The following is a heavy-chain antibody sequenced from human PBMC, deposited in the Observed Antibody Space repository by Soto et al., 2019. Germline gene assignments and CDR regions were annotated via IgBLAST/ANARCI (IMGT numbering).Heavy chain of an antibody. D-gene: IGHD2-21*01. CDR2: MNPDGSTR. CDR1: GFTFSSNW. CDR3: ARGGEVGAGQYSLDAS. V-gene: IGHV3-74*01. Sequence: EVQLVESGGDLVQPGGSLRLSCEASGFTFSSNWMHWVRQGPGKGLVWVSRMNPDGSTRGYADSVKGRLTISRDNARNTVFLQMSSLRAEDTAVYYCARGGEVGAGQYSLDASWGQGTLVTVSS. J-gene: IGHJ5*02.